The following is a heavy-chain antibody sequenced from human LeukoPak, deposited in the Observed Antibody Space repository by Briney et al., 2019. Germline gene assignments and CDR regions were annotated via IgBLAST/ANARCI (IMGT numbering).Heavy chain of an antibody. D-gene: IGHD3-9*01. Sequence: GGSLRLSCAASGFTFSSYSMNWVRQAPGKGLELGSYISSSSSTIYYADSVKGRFTISRDNAKNSLYLQMNSLRAEDTAVYYCARALRYFDWLSTSPEYNWFDPWGQGTLVTVSS. V-gene: IGHV3-48*01. CDR2: ISSSSSTI. CDR1: GFTFSSYS. J-gene: IGHJ5*02. CDR3: ARALRYFDWLSTSPEYNWFDP.